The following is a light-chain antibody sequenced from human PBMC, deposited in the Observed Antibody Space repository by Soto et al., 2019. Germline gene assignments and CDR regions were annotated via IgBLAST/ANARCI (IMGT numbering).Light chain of an antibody. Sequence: DIQMTQSPSTLSASVGDRVTITCRASQSISSWLAWYQQKPGKAPKLLIYKASSLESGVPSRFSGSGSGTEFTLTISSLQPDDFATYYCQQYNSSPMYTFGQGTKLEIK. J-gene: IGKJ2*01. CDR2: KAS. V-gene: IGKV1-5*03. CDR3: QQYNSSPMYT. CDR1: QSISSW.